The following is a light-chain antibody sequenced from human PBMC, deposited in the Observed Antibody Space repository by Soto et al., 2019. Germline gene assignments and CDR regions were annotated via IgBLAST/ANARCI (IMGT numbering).Light chain of an antibody. Sequence: EIVMTQSPAALSVSPGERATLSCRASQSVSSSLAWYQQKPGQAPRLLIYSASTRATGIPARFSGSGSGTEFTLTISSLHSEDFAVYYCQQYNNWPRTFGQGTK. J-gene: IGKJ1*01. V-gene: IGKV3-15*01. CDR2: SAS. CDR1: QSVSSS. CDR3: QQYNNWPRT.